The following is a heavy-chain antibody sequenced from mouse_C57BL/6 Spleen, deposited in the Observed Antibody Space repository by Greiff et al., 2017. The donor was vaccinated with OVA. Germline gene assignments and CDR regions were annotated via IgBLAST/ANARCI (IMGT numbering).Heavy chain of an antibody. D-gene: IGHD2-1*01. J-gene: IGHJ3*01. CDR2: IYPRDGST. CDR3: ARRYGNYETWFAY. V-gene: IGHV1-85*01. Sequence: VQLQESGPELVKPGASVKLSCKASGYTFTSYDINWVKQRPGQGLEWIGWIYPRDGSTKYNEKFKGKATLTVDTSSSTAYMELHSLTSEDSAVYFCARRYGNYETWFAYWGQGTLVTVSA. CDR1: GYTFTSYD.